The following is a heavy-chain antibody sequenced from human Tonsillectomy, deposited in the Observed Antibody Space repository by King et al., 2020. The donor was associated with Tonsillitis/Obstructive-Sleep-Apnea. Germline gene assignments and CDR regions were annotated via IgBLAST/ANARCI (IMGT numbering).Heavy chain of an antibody. CDR3: TTNGHYCSSTSCYHFDY. CDR1: GFTFSNAW. CDR2: IKSKTDGGTT. Sequence: EVQLVESGGGLVKPGGSLRLSCAASGFTFSNAWMNWVRQAPGKGLEWVGRIKSKTDGGTTDYAAPVKGRFTISRDDSKNTRYLQMNSLKTEDTAVYYCTTNGHYCSSTSCYHFDYWGQGTLVTVSS. V-gene: IGHV3-15*07. D-gene: IGHD2-2*01. J-gene: IGHJ4*02.